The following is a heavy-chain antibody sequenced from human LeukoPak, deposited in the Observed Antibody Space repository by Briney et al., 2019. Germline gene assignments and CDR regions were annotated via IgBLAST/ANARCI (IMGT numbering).Heavy chain of an antibody. CDR3: ARDSSEFRSLIPH. CDR1: GGTFSIYA. Sequence: GSSVNVSCTASGGTFSIYAISWVRQAPGQGLEWMGGIIPIFGTAKYAQQFQGRVTITADESTSTAYMELSSLRSEDTAVYYCARDSSEFRSLIPHWGQGTLVTVSS. J-gene: IGHJ1*01. V-gene: IGHV1-69*01. D-gene: IGHD2-21*01. CDR2: IIPIFGTA.